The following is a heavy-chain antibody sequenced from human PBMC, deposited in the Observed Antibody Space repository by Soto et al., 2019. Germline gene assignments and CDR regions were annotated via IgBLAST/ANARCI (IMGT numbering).Heavy chain of an antibody. CDR3: ARDRGYDAHDYYYNAMDV. CDR1: GFTFRTYT. CDR2: IRGFSPYT. V-gene: IGHV3-21*01. J-gene: IGHJ6*02. D-gene: IGHD2-15*01. Sequence: EVQLVESGGGLVKPGGSLRLSCVASGFTFRTYTMNWVRQAPGKGLEWVSGIRGFSPYTFYAESVKGRFTISRDNAKNSPYLQMNSLGVEDTAVYYCARDRGYDAHDYYYNAMDVWGQGTTVTVSS.